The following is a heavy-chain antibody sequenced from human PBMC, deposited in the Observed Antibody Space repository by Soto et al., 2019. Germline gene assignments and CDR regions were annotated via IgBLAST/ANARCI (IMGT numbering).Heavy chain of an antibody. CDR3: ARHRQSLVATMDAFDI. D-gene: IGHD5-12*01. CDR1: GFTFSSYS. CDR2: ISSSSSYI. V-gene: IGHV3-21*01. Sequence: GGSLRLSCAASGFTFSSYSMNWVRQAPGKGLEWVSSISSSSSYIYYADSVKGRFTISRDNAKNSLYLQMNSLRAEETAVYYCARHRQSLVATMDAFDIWGQGTMVTVSS. J-gene: IGHJ3*02.